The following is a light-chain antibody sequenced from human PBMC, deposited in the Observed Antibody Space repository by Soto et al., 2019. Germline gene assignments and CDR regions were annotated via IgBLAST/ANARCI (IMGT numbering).Light chain of an antibody. CDR1: SSDVGGYNY. Sequence: QSVLTQPPSASGSPGQSVTISCTGTSSDVGGYNYVSWYQQHPGKAPKLMIYEVSKRPSGVPDRFSGSKSGNTASLTVSGLQAEDVADYYCSSYAGSNNWNFGTGTKLTVL. CDR2: EVS. V-gene: IGLV2-8*01. CDR3: SSYAGSNNWN. J-gene: IGLJ1*01.